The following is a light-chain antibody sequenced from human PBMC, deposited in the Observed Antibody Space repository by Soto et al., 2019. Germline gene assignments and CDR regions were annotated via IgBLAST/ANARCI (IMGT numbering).Light chain of an antibody. J-gene: IGLJ2*01. CDR1: SGSVSTSYY. V-gene: IGLV8-61*01. CDR2: STN. Sequence: QAVVTQAPSFSVSPGGTVTLTCGLSSGSVSTSYYPSWYQQTPGQAPRTLIYSTNTRSSGVPDRFSGSILGNKAALTITGAQADDESDYYCVLYMGSVVFGGGTKLTVL. CDR3: VLYMGSVV.